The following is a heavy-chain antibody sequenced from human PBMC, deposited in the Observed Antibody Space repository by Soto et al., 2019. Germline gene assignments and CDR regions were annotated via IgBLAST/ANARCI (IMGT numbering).Heavy chain of an antibody. D-gene: IGHD2-15*01. J-gene: IGHJ3*02. Sequence: GSLRLCCAASGFTFSTYAISWVRQAPGKGLEWVSAISGSGGSTYYADSVKGRFTISRDNSKNTLYLQMNSLRAEDTAVYYCAKDPGYCSGGSCHSRAPNAFDIWGQGTMVTVSS. V-gene: IGHV3-23*01. CDR1: GFTFSTYA. CDR2: ISGSGGST. CDR3: AKDPGYCSGGSCHSRAPNAFDI.